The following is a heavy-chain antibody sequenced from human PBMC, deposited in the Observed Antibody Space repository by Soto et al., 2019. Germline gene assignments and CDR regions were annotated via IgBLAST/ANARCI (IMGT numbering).Heavy chain of an antibody. Sequence: QVHLVQSGAEVKTPGSSVKVSCKPSGGTLSSYTFVWVRQAPGDGLEWTGRIIALLNLPNSAQKFKGRVTITADDATRTAYIELNSLRSEDTALYYCATSNNNGLDNWGQGTLITVSS. CDR2: IIALLNLP. J-gene: IGHJ4*02. CDR3: ATSNNNGLDN. V-gene: IGHV1-69*02. CDR1: GGTLSSYT. D-gene: IGHD2-8*01.